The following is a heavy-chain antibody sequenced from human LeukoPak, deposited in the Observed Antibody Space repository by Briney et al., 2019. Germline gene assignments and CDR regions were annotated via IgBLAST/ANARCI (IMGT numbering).Heavy chain of an antibody. Sequence: GESLKISCKGSGYSFTSYWIGWVRQMPGKGLEWMGIIYPGDSDTRYSPSFQGQVTISADKSISTAYLQWSSLKASDTAMYYCARLRGSSGGPGYYYYYYMDVWGKGTTVTVSS. V-gene: IGHV5-51*01. J-gene: IGHJ6*03. CDR2: IYPGDSDT. CDR1: GYSFTSYW. D-gene: IGHD6-6*01. CDR3: ARLRGSSGGPGYYYYYYMDV.